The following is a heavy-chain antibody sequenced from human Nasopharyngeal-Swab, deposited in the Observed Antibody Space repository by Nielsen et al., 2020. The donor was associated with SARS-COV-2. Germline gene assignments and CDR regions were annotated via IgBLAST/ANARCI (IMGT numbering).Heavy chain of an antibody. Sequence: SETLSLTCTVSGGSISSGGYYWSWIRQHPGKGLEWIGYIYYSGSTYYNPSLKSRVTISVDTSKNQFSLKLSSVTAADTAVYYCARENGNSGSYAYWGQGTLVTVSS. CDR1: GGSISSGGYY. CDR2: IYYSGST. J-gene: IGHJ4*02. CDR3: ARENGNSGSYAY. V-gene: IGHV4-31*03. D-gene: IGHD1-26*01.